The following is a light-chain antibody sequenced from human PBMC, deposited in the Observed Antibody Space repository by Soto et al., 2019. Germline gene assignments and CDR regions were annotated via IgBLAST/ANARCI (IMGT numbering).Light chain of an antibody. CDR1: QSVSSY. J-gene: IGKJ1*01. Sequence: EIVLTQSPATLSLSPGERATLSCRASQSVSSYLAWYQQKPGQAPRLLIYDASNRATGIPARFSGSGSGTDFTRTISSLEREDFAVYYCQQRSNWPPWTFGQGTKVEIQ. CDR3: QQRSNWPPWT. CDR2: DAS. V-gene: IGKV3-11*01.